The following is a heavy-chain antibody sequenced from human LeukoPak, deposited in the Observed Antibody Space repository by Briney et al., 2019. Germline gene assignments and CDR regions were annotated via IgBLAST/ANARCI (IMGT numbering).Heavy chain of an antibody. CDR2: IFPADPET. CDR3: ASSTIAVAGTGGFDH. Sequence: GESLKISCKGSGYSFTNYWIGWVRQMPGKGLEWMGIIFPADPETRYSPSFQGQVTISADKSISTAYLQWSSLKASDTAMYYCASSTIAVAGTGGFDHWGQGTLVTVSS. CDR1: GYSFTNYW. J-gene: IGHJ4*02. D-gene: IGHD6-13*01. V-gene: IGHV5-51*01.